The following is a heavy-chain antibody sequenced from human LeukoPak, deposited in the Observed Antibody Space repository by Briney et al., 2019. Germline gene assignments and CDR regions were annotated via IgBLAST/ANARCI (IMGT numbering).Heavy chain of an antibody. CDR1: GGSFSGYY. CDR2: INHSGST. J-gene: IGHJ4*02. V-gene: IGHV4-34*01. Sequence: SETLSLTCAVYGGSFSGYYWSWIRQPPGKGLEWIGEINHSGSTNYNPSLKSRVTISVDTSKNQFSLKLSSVTAADTAVYYCASLFYDSSGYYYFGQKYYFDYWGQGTLVTVPS. CDR3: ASLFYDSSGYYYFGQKYYFDY. D-gene: IGHD3-22*01.